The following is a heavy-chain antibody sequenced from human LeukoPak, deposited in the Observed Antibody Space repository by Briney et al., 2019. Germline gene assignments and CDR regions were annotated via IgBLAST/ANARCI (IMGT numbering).Heavy chain of an antibody. CDR2: MYHDGYT. J-gene: IGHJ4*02. CDR3: ARDTRFYDTSGYFYFDY. D-gene: IGHD3-22*01. Sequence: SETLSLTCTVSGASIRSYYWTWIRQPPGKGLEWMGSMYHDGYTNYNPSLKSRVTISVDTSENQSSLMLNSVTAADTAVYYCARDTRFYDTSGYFYFDYWGQGALVTVSS. CDR1: GASIRSYY. V-gene: IGHV4-59*01.